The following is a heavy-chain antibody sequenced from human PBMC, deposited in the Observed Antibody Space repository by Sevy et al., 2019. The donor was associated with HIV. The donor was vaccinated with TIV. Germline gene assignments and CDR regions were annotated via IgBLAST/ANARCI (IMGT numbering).Heavy chain of an antibody. Sequence: SETLSLTCTVSGGSISSYYWSWIRQPPGKGLEWIGYIYYSGSTNYNPSLKSRVTISVDTSKNQFSLKLSSVTAADTAVYYSAIDPDTGWFVPWGQGTLVTASS. CDR3: AIDPDTGWFVP. CDR2: IYYSGST. D-gene: IGHD4-17*01. J-gene: IGHJ5*02. V-gene: IGHV4-59*01. CDR1: GGSISSYY.